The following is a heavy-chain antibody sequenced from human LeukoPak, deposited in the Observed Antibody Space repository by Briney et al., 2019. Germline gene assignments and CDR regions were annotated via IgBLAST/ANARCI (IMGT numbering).Heavy chain of an antibody. D-gene: IGHD7-27*01. CDR2: VYYSGST. Sequence: SETLSLTCTVSGDFITAYYWSWIRQPPGKGLEWIGYVYYSGSTEYNPSLRSRVTISLEMSKRQFSLNLTSVTAADTPVYYCASNTGTVFDYWGQGALVTVSS. CDR3: ASNTGTVFDY. V-gene: IGHV4-59*01. J-gene: IGHJ4*02. CDR1: GDFITAYY.